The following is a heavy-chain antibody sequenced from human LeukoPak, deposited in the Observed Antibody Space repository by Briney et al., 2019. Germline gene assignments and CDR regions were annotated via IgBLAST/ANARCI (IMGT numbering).Heavy chain of an antibody. J-gene: IGHJ4*02. D-gene: IGHD3-22*01. CDR2: TYARGST. CDR1: GGSITSYY. CDR3: AGYDSSIPYYFDS. V-gene: IGHV4-4*07. Sequence: SETLSLTCTVSGGSITSYYWSWIRQPAGKGLEWIGRTYARGSTSYNPSLKSRVTMSVDTSKNQFSLRLTSVTAADTAVYYCAGYDSSIPYYFDSWGQGSLVTVSS.